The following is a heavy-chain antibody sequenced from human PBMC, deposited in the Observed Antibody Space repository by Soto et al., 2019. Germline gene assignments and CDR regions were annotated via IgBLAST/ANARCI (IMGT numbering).Heavy chain of an antibody. CDR1: GDSVSSNSAA. Sequence: SQTLSLTCAISGDSVSSNSAAWNWIRQSPSRGLEWLGRTYYRSKWYNDYAVSVKSRITINPDTSKNQFSLQLNSVTPEDTAVYYCARGYDILTGYYLSIDYWGQGTLVTVSS. J-gene: IGHJ4*02. D-gene: IGHD3-9*01. CDR2: TYYRSKWYN. V-gene: IGHV6-1*01. CDR3: ARGYDILTGYYLSIDY.